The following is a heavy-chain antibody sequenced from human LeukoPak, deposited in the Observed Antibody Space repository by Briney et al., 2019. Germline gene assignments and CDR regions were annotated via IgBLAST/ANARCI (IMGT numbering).Heavy chain of an antibody. CDR3: ARGPYSSNWYVDY. Sequence: TGGSLRLSCAASGFTFTNYAMNWVRQAPGKRLEWISYISRTGNSIYYADSVKGRFTISRDSAKNSLYLQMNSLRAEDTAVYYCARGPYSSNWYVDYWGQGTLVTVAS. CDR1: GFTFTNYA. J-gene: IGHJ4*02. V-gene: IGHV3-48*03. CDR2: ISRTGNSI. D-gene: IGHD6-13*01.